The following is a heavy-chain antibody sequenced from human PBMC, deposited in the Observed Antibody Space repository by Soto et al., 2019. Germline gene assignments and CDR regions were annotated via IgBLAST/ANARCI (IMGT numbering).Heavy chain of an antibody. D-gene: IGHD3-3*01. V-gene: IGHV3-30*18. Sequence: GGSLRLSCASSGFTFSSYGMHWVRQAPGKGLEWVAVISYDGSNKYYADSVKGRFTISRDNSKNTLYLQMNSLRAEDTAVYYCAKDRSLYYDFWSGYFIFDYWGQGTLVTVSS. CDR3: AKDRSLYYDFWSGYFIFDY. CDR2: ISYDGSNK. CDR1: GFTFSSYG. J-gene: IGHJ4*02.